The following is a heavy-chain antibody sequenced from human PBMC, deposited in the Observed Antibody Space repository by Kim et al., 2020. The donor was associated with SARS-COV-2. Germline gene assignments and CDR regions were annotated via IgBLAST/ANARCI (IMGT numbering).Heavy chain of an antibody. V-gene: IGHV3-23*01. Sequence: GGSLRLSCAASGFTFSSYAMSWVRQAPGKGLEWVSAISGSGGSTYYADSVKGRFTISRDNSKNTLYLQMNSLRAEDTAVYYCAKDLKGSTRPYYDILTGRTNDAFDIWGQGTMVTVSS. CDR1: GFTFSSYA. J-gene: IGHJ3*02. CDR2: ISGSGGST. D-gene: IGHD3-9*01. CDR3: AKDLKGSTRPYYDILTGRTNDAFDI.